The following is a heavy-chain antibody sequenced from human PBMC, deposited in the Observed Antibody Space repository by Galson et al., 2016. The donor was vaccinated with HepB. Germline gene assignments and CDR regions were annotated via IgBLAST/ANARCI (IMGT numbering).Heavy chain of an antibody. CDR1: GFTFNNYA. CDR3: AKYLDYYDSSGVDY. D-gene: IGHD3-22*01. V-gene: IGHV3-23*01. Sequence: SLILSCAASGFTFNNYAMSWVRQAPGKGLEWVSAISGGGGSTYYANSVQGRFTISRDNSKNTLYLQMNSLRAEDTALYYCAKYLDYYDSSGVDYWGQGTLVTVSS. J-gene: IGHJ4*02. CDR2: ISGGGGST.